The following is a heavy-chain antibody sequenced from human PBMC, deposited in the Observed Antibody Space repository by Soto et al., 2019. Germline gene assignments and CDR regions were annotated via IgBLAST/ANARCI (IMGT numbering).Heavy chain of an antibody. J-gene: IGHJ6*02. V-gene: IGHV4-34*01. D-gene: IGHD5-12*01. CDR1: GGSFSGYY. CDR3: ASNSGYDYYYGMDV. CDR2: INHSGST. Sequence: KTSETLSLTCAVYGGSFSGYYWSWIRQPPGKGLEWIGEINHSGSTNYNPSLKSRVTISVDTSKNQFSLKLSSVTAADTAVYYCASNSGYDYYYGMDVWGQGTTVTVSS.